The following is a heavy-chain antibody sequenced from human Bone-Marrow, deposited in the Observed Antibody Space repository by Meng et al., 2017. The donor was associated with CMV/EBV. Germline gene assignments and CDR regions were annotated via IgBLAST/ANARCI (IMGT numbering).Heavy chain of an antibody. CDR3: ARDQGYCSSTSCPGHYGMDV. J-gene: IGHJ6*02. Sequence: GGSLRLSCAAPGFAFSSYWMNWVRQAPGKGLEWVANIKQDGSEKYYVDSVKGRFTISRDNAKNSLYLQMNSLRGEDTAVYYCARDQGYCSSTSCPGHYGMDVWGQGTTVTVSS. CDR1: GFAFSSYW. V-gene: IGHV3-7*01. CDR2: IKQDGSEK. D-gene: IGHD2-2*01.